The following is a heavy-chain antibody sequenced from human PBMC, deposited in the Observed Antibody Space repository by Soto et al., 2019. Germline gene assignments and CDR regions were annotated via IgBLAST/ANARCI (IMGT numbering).Heavy chain of an antibody. Sequence: QVQLQESGPGLVKPSQTLSLTCTVSGGSISSGGYYWSWIRQHPGKGLEWIGYIYYSGSTYYNPSLKSRVTISVDPSKNQFSLKLSSVTAADTAVYYCARDTNGDYERGNGMDVWGQGTTVTVSS. J-gene: IGHJ6*02. CDR2: IYYSGST. CDR3: ARDTNGDYERGNGMDV. D-gene: IGHD4-17*01. CDR1: GGSISSGGYY. V-gene: IGHV4-31*03.